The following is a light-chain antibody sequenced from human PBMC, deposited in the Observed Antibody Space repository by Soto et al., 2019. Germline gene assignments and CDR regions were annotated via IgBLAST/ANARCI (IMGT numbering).Light chain of an antibody. J-gene: IGKJ4*01. CDR3: HQRSNWPLT. V-gene: IGKV3-11*01. Sequence: EIVLTQSPVTLSLSPGERATLSCRASQSVFSSLAWYQQKPGQAPRLLIYDASTRATAIPARFRGGGSGTDFTLTISSLEPEDFAVYYWHQRSNWPLTFGGGTKVEVK. CDR1: QSVFSS. CDR2: DAS.